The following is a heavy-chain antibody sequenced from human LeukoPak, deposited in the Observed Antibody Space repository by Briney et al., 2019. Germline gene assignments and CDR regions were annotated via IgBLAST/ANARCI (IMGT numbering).Heavy chain of an antibody. J-gene: IGHJ4*02. CDR1: GFTFSSYW. CDR3: ARSNPAADY. Sequence: GGSLRLSCAASGFTFSSYWMHWVREVPGKGLVWVARINPGGSSITYADSVKGRFTISRDNAKNTLYLQMDSLRAEDTGVYYCARSNPAADYWGQGTLVTVSS. CDR2: INPGGSSI. V-gene: IGHV3-74*01.